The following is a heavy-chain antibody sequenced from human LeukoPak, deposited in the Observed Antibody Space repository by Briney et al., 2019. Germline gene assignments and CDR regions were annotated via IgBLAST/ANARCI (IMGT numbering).Heavy chain of an antibody. CDR1: GFTFSSYG. CDR2: IWCDGSNK. V-gene: IGHV3-33*01. Sequence: GRSLRLSCAASGFTFSSYGMHWVRQAPGKGLEWVAVIWCDGSNKYYADSVKGRFTISRDNSKNTLYLQMNSLRAEDTAVYYCARDRDSYGYGLYYFDYWGQGTLVTVSS. CDR3: ARDRDSYGYGLYYFDY. J-gene: IGHJ4*02. D-gene: IGHD5-18*01.